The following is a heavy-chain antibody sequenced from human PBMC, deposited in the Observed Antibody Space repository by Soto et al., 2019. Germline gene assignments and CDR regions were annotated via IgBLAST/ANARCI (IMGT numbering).Heavy chain of an antibody. CDR1: GGTFSNSG. CDR2: IIPIFDTT. Sequence: SVKVSCKASGGTFSNSGISWVRQAPGQGLEWMGGIIPIFDTTNYVQKLQGRITIIADESTNTVYMELSNLRSADTGVYYCARAPILGSVTLHENYFDSWGQGTLVTVSS. J-gene: IGHJ4*02. V-gene: IGHV1-69*13. D-gene: IGHD3-10*02. CDR3: ARAPILGSVTLHENYFDS.